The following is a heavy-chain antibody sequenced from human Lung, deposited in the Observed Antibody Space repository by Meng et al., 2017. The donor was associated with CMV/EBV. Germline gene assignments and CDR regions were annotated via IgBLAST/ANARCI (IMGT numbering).Heavy chain of an antibody. J-gene: IGHJ6*02. CDR2: INGKGGTI. CDR1: GFTFGDFG. V-gene: IGHV3-20*04. Sequence: GESLKISCAASGFTFGDFGMGWARQAPGKGLEWVSGINGKGGTIGYADSVKGRFTISRDNGKNFLYLQMNSLRAEDTALYFCVRGHTYVDYYFYGMDVWGQGTTVTVSS. D-gene: IGHD5-18*01. CDR3: VRGHTYVDYYFYGMDV.